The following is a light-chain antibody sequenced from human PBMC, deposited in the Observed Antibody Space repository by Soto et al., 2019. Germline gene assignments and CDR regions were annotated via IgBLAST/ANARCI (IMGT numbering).Light chain of an antibody. CDR2: GVS. V-gene: IGKV3-20*01. CDR3: QQYGNSPLT. Sequence: DIVLTQSPGTLSLSPGERATISCRASQSVGSTYLAWYQQKPGQAPKLLIYGVSSRATGIPDRFSGSGSGTDFTLTISSLEPEDVAVYYCQQYGNSPLTFGPGTKVDI. J-gene: IGKJ3*01. CDR1: QSVGSTY.